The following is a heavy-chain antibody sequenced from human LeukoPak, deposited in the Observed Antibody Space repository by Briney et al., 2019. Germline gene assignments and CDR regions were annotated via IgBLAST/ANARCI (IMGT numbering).Heavy chain of an antibody. V-gene: IGHV4-34*01. Sequence: SETLSLTCAVYGGSFSGYYWSWIRQPPGKGLEWIGEINHSGSTNYNPSLKSRVTISVDTSKNQFSLKLSSVTAADTAVYYCARGYCSGGGCYFDYWGQGTLVTVSS. CDR3: ARGYCSGGGCYFDY. CDR2: INHSGST. CDR1: GGSFSGYY. D-gene: IGHD2-15*01. J-gene: IGHJ4*02.